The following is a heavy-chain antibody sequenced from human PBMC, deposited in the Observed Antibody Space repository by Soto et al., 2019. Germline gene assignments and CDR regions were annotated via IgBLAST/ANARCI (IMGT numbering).Heavy chain of an antibody. CDR3: ARSYSSGKTDV. CDR1: GFSVSSYS. Sequence: EVQLVESGGGLVKPGGSLRLSCAASGFSVSSYSMNWVRQAPGKGLEWVSSISSSSSCIYYADSAKGRFTISRDNAKNSLYLQMNNLRVEDAAVYYCARSYSSGKTDVCGQGTTVTVSS. CDR2: ISSSSSCI. V-gene: IGHV3-21*01. D-gene: IGHD1-26*01. J-gene: IGHJ6*02.